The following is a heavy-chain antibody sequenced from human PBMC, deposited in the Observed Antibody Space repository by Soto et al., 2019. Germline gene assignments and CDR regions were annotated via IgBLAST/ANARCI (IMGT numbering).Heavy chain of an antibody. D-gene: IGHD3-10*01. V-gene: IGHV3-23*01. CDR2: ISGSGGST. CDR1: GFTFSSYA. Sequence: PGGSLRLSCAASGFTFSSYAMSWVRQAPGKGLEWVSAISGSGGSTYYADSVKGRFTISRDNSKNTLYLQMNSLRAEDTAVYYCAKDSAFAPLWFGMMIDSQPFDPWGQGTLVTVSS. CDR3: AKDSAFAPLWFGMMIDSQPFDP. J-gene: IGHJ5*02.